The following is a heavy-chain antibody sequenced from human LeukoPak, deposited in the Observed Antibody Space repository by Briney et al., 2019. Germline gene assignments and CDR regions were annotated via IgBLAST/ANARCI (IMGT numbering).Heavy chain of an antibody. CDR2: ISSSSSTI. J-gene: IGHJ3*02. D-gene: IGHD1-26*01. CDR3: AREGVGASLMAFDI. V-gene: IGHV3-48*01. Sequence: PGGSLRLSCAASGFTFSGYSMNWVRQAPGKGLEWVSYISSSSSTIYYADSVKGRFTISRDNAKNSLYLQMNSLRAEDTAVYYCAREGVGASLMAFDIWGQGTMVTVSS. CDR1: GFTFSGYS.